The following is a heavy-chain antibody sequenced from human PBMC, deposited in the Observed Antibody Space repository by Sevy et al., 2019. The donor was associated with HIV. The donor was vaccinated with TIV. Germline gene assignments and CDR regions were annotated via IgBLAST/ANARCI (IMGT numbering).Heavy chain of an antibody. CDR1: GFTFSSYA. CDR2: ISGSGGST. Sequence: GGSLRLSCAASGFTFSSYAVSWVRQAPGKGLEWVSAISGSGGSTYYAHSVKGRFTISRDNSKNTLYLQMNSLRAEDTAVYYCASQGSYDYRTDYWGQGTLVTVSS. D-gene: IGHD4-4*01. CDR3: ASQGSYDYRTDY. J-gene: IGHJ4*02. V-gene: IGHV3-23*01.